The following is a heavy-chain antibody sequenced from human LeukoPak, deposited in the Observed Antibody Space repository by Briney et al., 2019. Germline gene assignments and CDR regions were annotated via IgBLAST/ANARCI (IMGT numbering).Heavy chain of an antibody. CDR3: ARDPSLGSRLYYYMDV. CDR2: SSIIAKI. J-gene: IGHJ6*03. Sequence: SSIIAKIEYPESVKCRFTVSRDNAKNSLYLQMSSLRAEDTAVYHCARDPSLGSRLYYYMDVWGKGTTVTVSS. V-gene: IGHV3-48*01. D-gene: IGHD2-15*01.